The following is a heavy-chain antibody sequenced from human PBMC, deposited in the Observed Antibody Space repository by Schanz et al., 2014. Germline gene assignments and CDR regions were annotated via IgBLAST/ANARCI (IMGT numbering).Heavy chain of an antibody. CDR3: ARDRQQLVGRIGYYYGMDV. Sequence: QVQLVESGGGVVQPGRSLRLSCAASGFTFSSYGMHWVRQAPGKGLEWVAVIWYDGNNKFYADSVKGRFIISRDNAKNTLYLQMYSLRTEDTAVYYCARDRQQLVGRIGYYYGMDVWGQGTAVTVSS. CDR2: IWYDGNNK. V-gene: IGHV3-33*01. CDR1: GFTFSSYG. D-gene: IGHD6-13*01. J-gene: IGHJ6*02.